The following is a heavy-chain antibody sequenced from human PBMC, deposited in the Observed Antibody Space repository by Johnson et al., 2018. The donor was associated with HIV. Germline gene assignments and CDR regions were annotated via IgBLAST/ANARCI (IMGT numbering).Heavy chain of an antibody. V-gene: IGHV3-43D*03. D-gene: IGHD3-16*01. CDR2: INWDGSST. CDR3: AKEKDYGAFDL. Sequence: VESGGGLVQPGRSLRLSCAASGFTFDDYAMHWVRQAPGKGLEWVSLINWDGSSTYYADSVKGRFTISRDNAKNSLYLQMNSLRAEDTAMYYCAKEKDYGAFDLWGQGTMVTVSS. CDR1: GFTFDDYA. J-gene: IGHJ3*01.